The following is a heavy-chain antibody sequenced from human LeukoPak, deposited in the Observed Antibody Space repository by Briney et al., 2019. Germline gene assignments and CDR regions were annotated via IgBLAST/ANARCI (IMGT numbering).Heavy chain of an antibody. D-gene: IGHD2-2*02. CDR1: GGTFSSYA. J-gene: IGHJ6*04. CDR2: IIPIFGTA. CDR3: ARLYCSSTICYSQHYYYYGMDV. Sequence: GSSVKVSCKASGGTFSSYAISWVRQAPGQGLEWMGGIIPIFGTANYAQKFQGRVTITADESTSTAYMELSSLRSEDTAVYYCARLYCSSTICYSQHYYYYGMDVWGKGTTVTVSS. V-gene: IGHV1-69*01.